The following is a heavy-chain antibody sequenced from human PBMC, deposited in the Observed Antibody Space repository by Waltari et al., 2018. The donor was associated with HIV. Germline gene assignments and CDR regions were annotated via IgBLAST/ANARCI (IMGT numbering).Heavy chain of an antibody. V-gene: IGHV4-31*11. Sequence: QVQLQESGPGLVKPSQTLSLSCVVSGVSINAGGYYWSWLRHHPGAGLEWIAHIYNNGNTYYNPSLKSRVTISLDTSEHQFSLKLSSVTAADTAVYYCARGRKGFLGIEDFDYWGQGTLVTVSS. CDR1: GVSINAGGYY. CDR2: IYNNGNT. D-gene: IGHD7-27*01. CDR3: ARGRKGFLGIEDFDY. J-gene: IGHJ4*02.